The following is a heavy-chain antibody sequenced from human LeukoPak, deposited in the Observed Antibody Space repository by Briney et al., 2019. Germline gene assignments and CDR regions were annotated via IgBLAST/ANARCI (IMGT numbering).Heavy chain of an antibody. CDR2: IYSGGST. J-gene: IGHJ4*02. D-gene: IGHD2-15*01. CDR1: GFTVSSNY. V-gene: IGHV3-53*01. CDR3: ARDHCRGGSCYSGNLIDY. Sequence: GGSLRLSCAASGFTVSSNYMSWVRQAPGKGLEWVSVIYSGGSTYYADSVKGRFTISRDNSKNTLYLQMNSLRAEDTAVYYCARDHCRGGSCYSGNLIDYWGQGTLVTVSS.